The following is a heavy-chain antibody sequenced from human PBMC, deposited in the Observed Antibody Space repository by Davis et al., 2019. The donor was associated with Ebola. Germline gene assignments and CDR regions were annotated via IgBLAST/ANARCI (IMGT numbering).Heavy chain of an antibody. D-gene: IGHD5-18*01. V-gene: IGHV3-73*01. J-gene: IGHJ5*02. CDR3: AKDRGLWKGWFDP. CDR1: GFTFSGSA. Sequence: GGSLRLSCAASGFTFSGSAMHWVRQASGKGLEWVGRIRSKANSYATAYAASVKGRFTISRDDSKNTAYLQMNSLKTEDTAVYYCAKDRGLWKGWFDPWGQGTLVTVSS. CDR2: IRSKANSYAT.